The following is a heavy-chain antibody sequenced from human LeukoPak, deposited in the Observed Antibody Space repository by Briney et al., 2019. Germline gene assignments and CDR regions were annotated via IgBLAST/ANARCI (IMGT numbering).Heavy chain of an antibody. V-gene: IGHV3-23*01. J-gene: IGHJ4*02. D-gene: IGHD3-22*01. CDR1: GFTFSSYA. Sequence: GASLRLSCAASGFTFSSYAMSWVRQAPGKGLEWVSAISGSGGSTYYADSVKGRFTISRDNSKNTLYLQMNSLRAEDTAVYYCAKAEVYYYDSSGYYTLGYFDYWGQGTLVTVSS. CDR3: AKAEVYYYDSSGYYTLGYFDY. CDR2: ISGSGGST.